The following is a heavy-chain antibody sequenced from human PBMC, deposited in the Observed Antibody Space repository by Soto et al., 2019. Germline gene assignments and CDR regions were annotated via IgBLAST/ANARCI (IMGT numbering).Heavy chain of an antibody. V-gene: IGHV4-31*03. CDR3: ARGSFSSSSSWFDP. J-gene: IGHJ5*02. CDR2: ISYTGRT. D-gene: IGHD6-6*01. Sequence: LSLTCTVSGGSISSDANFWSWIRQLPGRGLEWIGYISYTGRTYYTPSLNSRLTISLDTSKNLFSLRLSAVTAADTAVYFCARGSFSSSSSWFDPWGQGTLVTV. CDR1: GGSISSDANF.